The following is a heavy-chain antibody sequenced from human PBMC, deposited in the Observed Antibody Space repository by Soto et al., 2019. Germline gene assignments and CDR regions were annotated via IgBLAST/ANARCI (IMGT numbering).Heavy chain of an antibody. V-gene: IGHV4-31*03. Sequence: CSVSRESISRCGHYYSWNRQHPGKGLEWIGYIYYSGSTYYNPSLKSRVTISVDTSKNQFSLKLSSVTAADTAVYYCARGCLSLNDDYGAFDIWGQGTMVTVSS. D-gene: IGHD4-17*01. J-gene: IGHJ3*02. CDR2: IYYSGST. CDR3: ARGCLSLNDDYGAFDI. CDR1: RESISRCGHY.